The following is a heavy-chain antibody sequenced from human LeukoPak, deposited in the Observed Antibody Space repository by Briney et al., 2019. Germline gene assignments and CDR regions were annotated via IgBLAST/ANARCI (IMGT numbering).Heavy chain of an antibody. V-gene: IGHV4-34*01. CDR2: INHSGST. D-gene: IGHD6-13*01. Sequence: SETLSLTCAIYGESFSGYFWTWVRQPPGKGPEWIGEINHSGSTNYNPSLKSRVTMSVDTSTNQFSLKLSSVTAADTAVYYCARGQRGSSNWRLYDYWGQGTQVTVSS. CDR1: GESFSGYF. J-gene: IGHJ4*02. CDR3: ARGQRGSSNWRLYDY.